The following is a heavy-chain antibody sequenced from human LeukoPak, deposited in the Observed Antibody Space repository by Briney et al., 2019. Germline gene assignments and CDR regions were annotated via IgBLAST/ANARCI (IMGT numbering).Heavy chain of an antibody. CDR3: ARESVRTSNWFDP. CDR2: INSDGSST. Sequence: PGGSLRLSCAASGFTFSSYWMHWVRQAPGKGLVWVSRINSDGSSTSYADSVKGRFTISRDNAKNTLYLQMNSLRAEDTAVYYCARESVRTSNWFDPWGQGTLVTVSS. V-gene: IGHV3-74*01. J-gene: IGHJ5*02. D-gene: IGHD2-2*01. CDR1: GFTFSSYW.